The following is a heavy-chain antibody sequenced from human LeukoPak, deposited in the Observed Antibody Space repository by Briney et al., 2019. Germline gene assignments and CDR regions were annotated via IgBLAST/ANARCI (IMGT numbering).Heavy chain of an antibody. CDR2: IKQDGSET. Sequence: GGSLRLSCAASGFTFSNYWMSWVRQAPGRGLEWVASIKQDGSETYYVDSVKGRFTISRDNAKNTLYLQLNSLRPEDTAVYYCADGTTPDYWGQGTLVTVSS. CDR3: ADGTTPDY. CDR1: GFTFSNYW. V-gene: IGHV3-7*01. J-gene: IGHJ4*02. D-gene: IGHD1-7*01.